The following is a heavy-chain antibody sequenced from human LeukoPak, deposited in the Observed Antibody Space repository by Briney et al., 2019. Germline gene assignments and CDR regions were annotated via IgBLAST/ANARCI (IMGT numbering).Heavy chain of an antibody. CDR2: INSDGSST. CDR3: ARDQPCGGDCPYYYYYGMDV. CDR1: GFTFSSYW. Sequence: GGSLRLSCAASGFTFSSYWMHWVRQAPGKGLVWVSRINSDGSSTSYADSVKGRFTISRDNAKNTLYLQMNSLRAEDTAVYYCARDQPCGGDCPYYYYYGMDVWGQGTTVTVSS. D-gene: IGHD2-21*02. J-gene: IGHJ6*02. V-gene: IGHV3-74*01.